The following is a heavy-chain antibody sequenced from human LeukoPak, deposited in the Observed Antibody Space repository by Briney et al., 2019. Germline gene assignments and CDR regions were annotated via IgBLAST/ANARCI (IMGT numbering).Heavy chain of an antibody. Sequence: GGSLRLSCAASEFSFSSYWMHWVRQAPGKGLVWVSGIKSDGSTTTYADSVKGRFTISRDNAKNTLYLQMNSLRAEDTAVYYCTRESDAFDIWGQGTMVTVSS. V-gene: IGHV3-74*03. J-gene: IGHJ3*02. CDR1: EFSFSSYW. CDR3: TRESDAFDI. CDR2: IKSDGSTT.